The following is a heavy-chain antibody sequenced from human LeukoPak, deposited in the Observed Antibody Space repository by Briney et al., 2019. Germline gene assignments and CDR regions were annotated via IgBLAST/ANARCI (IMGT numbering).Heavy chain of an antibody. Sequence: GGSLRLSCAASGFTVSSNYMSWVRQAPGKGLEWVSVIYSGGSTYYADSVKGRFTISRDNSKNTLYLQMNSLRAEDTAVYYCARGVGIVGATGDAFDIWGQGTMVTVSS. CDR2: IYSGGST. CDR3: ARGVGIVGATGDAFDI. D-gene: IGHD1-26*01. V-gene: IGHV3-53*01. CDR1: GFTVSSNY. J-gene: IGHJ3*02.